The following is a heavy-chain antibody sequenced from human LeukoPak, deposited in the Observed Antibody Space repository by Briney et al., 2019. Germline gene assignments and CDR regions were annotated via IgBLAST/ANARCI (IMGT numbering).Heavy chain of an antibody. D-gene: IGHD2/OR15-2a*01. CDR3: ARVVSSVYYYMDV. Sequence: IGRIFTGGSTNYNPSLQSRVTISMDTSKSQVSLRLRSVTAADTAVYYCARVVSSVYYYMDVWGKGTAVTVSS. CDR2: IFTGGST. V-gene: IGHV4-61*02. J-gene: IGHJ6*03.